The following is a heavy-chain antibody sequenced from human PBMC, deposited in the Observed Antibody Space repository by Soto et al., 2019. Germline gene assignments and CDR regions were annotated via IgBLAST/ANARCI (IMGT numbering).Heavy chain of an antibody. V-gene: IGHV4-34*01. J-gene: IGHJ4*02. CDR1: GGSFSCYY. Sequence: SETLSLTWAVYGGSFSCYYWSWIRQPPGKGLEWIGYINNTGSSNYNPSLKSRVTISVDTSKNQFSLKLSSVTAADTAVYYCAREHSGAFDYWGQGTLVNVSS. CDR2: INNTGSS. CDR3: AREHSGAFDY. D-gene: IGHD2-15*01.